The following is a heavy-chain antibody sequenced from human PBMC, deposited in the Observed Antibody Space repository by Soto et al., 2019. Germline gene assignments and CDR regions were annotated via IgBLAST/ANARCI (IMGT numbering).Heavy chain of an antibody. J-gene: IGHJ4*01. V-gene: IGHV3-30*03. D-gene: IGHD1-26*01. CDR1: GFTFSHYG. CDR3: ARYSGKYLCPIDY. Sequence: QVQLVESGGGVVQPGRSLRLSCAASGFTFSHYGIHWVRQAPGKGLEWLAVISYDGSNKHYADSVKGRFTVSRDNSENTLYLQMNSLRAEETAVYFCARYSGKYLCPIDYGGHGTLVTVSS. CDR2: ISYDGSNK.